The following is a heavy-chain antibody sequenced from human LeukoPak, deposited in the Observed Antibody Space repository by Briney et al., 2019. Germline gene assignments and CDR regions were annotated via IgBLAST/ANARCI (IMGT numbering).Heavy chain of an antibody. V-gene: IGHV3-23*01. CDR2: ISGSGGST. Sequence: GGSLRLSCAASGFTFSSYAMSWVRQAPGKGLEWVSAISGSGGSTYYADSVKGRFTISRDNSKNTLYLQMNSLRAEDTAVYYCATFSFLFYDFGYWGQGTLVTVSS. D-gene: IGHD3-3*01. CDR3: ATFSFLFYDFGY. J-gene: IGHJ4*02. CDR1: GFTFSSYA.